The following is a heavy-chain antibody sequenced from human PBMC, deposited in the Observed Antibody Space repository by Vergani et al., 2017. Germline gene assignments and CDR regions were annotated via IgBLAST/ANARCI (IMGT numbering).Heavy chain of an antibody. D-gene: IGHD2-15*01. V-gene: IGHV4-39*07. CDR2: IYYSGST. CDR1: GGSISSSSYY. Sequence: QLQLQESGPGLVKPSETLSLTCTVSGGSISSSSYYWGWIRQPPGKGLEWIGSIYYSGSTNYNPSLKSRVTISVDTSKNQFSLKLSSVTAADTAVYYCARYCSGGSCYPRRGMDVWGQGTTVTVSS. J-gene: IGHJ6*02. CDR3: ARYCSGGSCYPRRGMDV.